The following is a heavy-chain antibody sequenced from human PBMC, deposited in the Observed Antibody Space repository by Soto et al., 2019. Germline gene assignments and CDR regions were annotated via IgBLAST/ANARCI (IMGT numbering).Heavy chain of an antibody. D-gene: IGHD3-22*01. Sequence: QVQLVQSGAEVKKPGSSMKVSCKASGGTFNSYDINWVRQAPGQGLEWMGGIIPIVETPKYAQKFQGRVTITGDESTNTVYMELSSLRSQDTAMYYCAKLSRPNYYDTSGFFKDNWFDPWGQGTLVTVSS. J-gene: IGHJ5*02. CDR2: IIPIVETP. CDR1: GGTFNSYD. V-gene: IGHV1-69*01. CDR3: AKLSRPNYYDTSGFFKDNWFDP.